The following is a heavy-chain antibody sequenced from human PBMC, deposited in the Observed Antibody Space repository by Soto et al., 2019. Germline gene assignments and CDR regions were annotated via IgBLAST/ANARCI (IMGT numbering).Heavy chain of an antibody. J-gene: IGHJ4*02. D-gene: IGHD3-10*01. CDR1: GLTFSSYG. CDR2: IWYDGSNK. V-gene: IGHV3-33*01. Sequence: QVQLVESGGGVVQPGRSLRLSCAASGLTFSSYGMHWVRQAPGKGLEWVAVIWYDGSNKYYADSVKGRFTISRDNSKNTLYLQMNSLRAEDTAVYYCARDGLDGVRGVIDYWGQGTLVTVSS. CDR3: ARDGLDGVRGVIDY.